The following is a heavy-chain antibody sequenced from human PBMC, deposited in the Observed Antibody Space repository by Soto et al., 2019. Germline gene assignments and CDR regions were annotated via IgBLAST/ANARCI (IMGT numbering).Heavy chain of an antibody. CDR3: ARAPYSSGYRGAFDI. D-gene: IGHD6-19*01. V-gene: IGHV3-48*01. CDR1: GFTFSSYS. J-gene: IGHJ3*02. CDR2: ISSSSSTI. Sequence: GGSLRLSCAASGFTFSSYSINWVRQAPGKGLEWVSYISSSSSTIYYADSVKGRFTISRDNAKNSLYLQMNSLRAGDTAVYYCARAPYSSGYRGAFDIWGQGTMVTVSS.